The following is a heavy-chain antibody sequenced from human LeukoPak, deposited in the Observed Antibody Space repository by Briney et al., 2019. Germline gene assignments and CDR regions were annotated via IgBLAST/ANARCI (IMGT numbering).Heavy chain of an antibody. Sequence: SETLSLTCTVSGGSISSYYWSWIRQPPGRGLEWIGYIYYSGSTNYNPSLKSRVTISVDTSKNQFSLKLSSVTAADTAVYYCATFLPRGYCSSTSCYQEGAFDIWGQGTMVTVSS. V-gene: IGHV4-59*12. CDR1: GGSISSYY. CDR2: IYYSGST. J-gene: IGHJ3*02. CDR3: ATFLPRGYCSSTSCYQEGAFDI. D-gene: IGHD2-2*01.